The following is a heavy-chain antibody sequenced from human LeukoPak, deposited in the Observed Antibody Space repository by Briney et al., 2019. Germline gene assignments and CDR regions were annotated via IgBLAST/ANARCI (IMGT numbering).Heavy chain of an antibody. Sequence: PSETLSLTCAVSGYSISSGYYWGWIRQPPGKGLEWIGSIYHSGSTYYNPSLKSRVTISVDTSKNQFSLKLSSVTAADTAVYYCAKDGSITMIVVVITEFDYWGQGTLVTVSS. CDR1: GYSISSGYY. J-gene: IGHJ4*02. CDR3: AKDGSITMIVVVITEFDY. V-gene: IGHV4-38-2*02. CDR2: IYHSGST. D-gene: IGHD3-22*01.